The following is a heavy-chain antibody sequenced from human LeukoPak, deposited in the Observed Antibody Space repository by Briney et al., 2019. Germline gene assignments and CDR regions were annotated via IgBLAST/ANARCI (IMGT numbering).Heavy chain of an antibody. CDR3: ARARRGDYGSFDY. D-gene: IGHD4-17*01. Sequence: GGSPRLSCAASGFTFSSYWMHWVRQAPGKGLVWVSRINSDGSSTTYADSVKGRFTISRDNAKNTLYLQMNSLRAEDTAVYYCARARRGDYGSFDYWGQGTLVTVSP. CDR2: INSDGSST. V-gene: IGHV3-74*01. J-gene: IGHJ4*02. CDR1: GFTFSSYW.